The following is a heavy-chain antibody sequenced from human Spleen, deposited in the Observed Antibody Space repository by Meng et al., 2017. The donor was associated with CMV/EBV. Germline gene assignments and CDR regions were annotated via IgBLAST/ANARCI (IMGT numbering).Heavy chain of an antibody. CDR3: ARVGGYSYGYHAFDI. Sequence: SETLSLTCTVSGGSISSSSYYWGWIRQPPGKGLEWIGSIYYSGSTYYNPSLKSRVIISVDTSKNQFSLKLSSVTAADTAVYYCARVGGYSYGYHAFDIWGQGTMVTVSS. CDR2: IYYSGST. V-gene: IGHV4-39*07. D-gene: IGHD5-18*01. CDR1: GGSISSSSYY. J-gene: IGHJ3*02.